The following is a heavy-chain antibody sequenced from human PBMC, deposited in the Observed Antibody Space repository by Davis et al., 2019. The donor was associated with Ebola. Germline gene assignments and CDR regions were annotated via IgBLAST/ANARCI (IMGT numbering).Heavy chain of an antibody. CDR2: ISSSSSYI. J-gene: IGHJ4*02. D-gene: IGHD6-13*01. CDR3: ARDALDSSLFDY. Sequence: PGGSLRLSCAASGFTFSSYSMNWVRQAPGKGLEWVSSISSSSSYIYYADSVKGRFTISRDNAKNSRYLQMNSLRAEDTAVYYCARDALDSSLFDYWGQGTLVTVSS. V-gene: IGHV3-21*01. CDR1: GFTFSSYS.